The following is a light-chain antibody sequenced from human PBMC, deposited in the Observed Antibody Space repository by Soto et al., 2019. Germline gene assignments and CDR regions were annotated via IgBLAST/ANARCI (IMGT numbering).Light chain of an antibody. CDR3: QQSYIAPLT. Sequence: DIQMTQSPSSLSASVGDRVTLTCRASHSISNYLNWYQQKPGKAPKLLIYAASSLQSGVPSRFGGSGSGTDFTLTISSLQPEDFATYYCQQSYIAPLTFGGGTKVEIK. V-gene: IGKV1-39*01. CDR2: AAS. CDR1: HSISNY. J-gene: IGKJ4*01.